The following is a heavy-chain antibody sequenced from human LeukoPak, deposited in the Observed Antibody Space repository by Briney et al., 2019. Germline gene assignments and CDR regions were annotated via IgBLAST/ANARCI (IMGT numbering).Heavy chain of an antibody. D-gene: IGHD5-24*01. CDR2: INPNSGGT. V-gene: IGHV1-2*02. CDR1: GYTLTGYY. Sequence: GASVKVSCKASGYTLTGYYMHWVRQAPGQGLEWMGWINPNSGGTNYAQKFQGRVTMTRDTSISTAYMELSRLRSDDTAVYYCARDRRNGYNRLFDYWGQGTLVTVSS. J-gene: IGHJ4*02. CDR3: ARDRRNGYNRLFDY.